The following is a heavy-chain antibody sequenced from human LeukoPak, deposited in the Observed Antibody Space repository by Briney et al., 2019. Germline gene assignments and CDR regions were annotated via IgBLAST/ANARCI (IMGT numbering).Heavy chain of an antibody. J-gene: IGHJ6*03. CDR1: GFTFGSYW. CDR2: INTDGSST. D-gene: IGHD3-3*01. Sequence: GGSLRLSCAASGFTFGSYWMHWVRQAPGKGLVWVSRINTDGSSTSYADSVKGRFTISRDNAKNTLYLQMNSLRAEDTAVYYCARDFQYDFWSGSAGYYMDVWGKGTTVTVSS. V-gene: IGHV3-74*01. CDR3: ARDFQYDFWSGSAGYYMDV.